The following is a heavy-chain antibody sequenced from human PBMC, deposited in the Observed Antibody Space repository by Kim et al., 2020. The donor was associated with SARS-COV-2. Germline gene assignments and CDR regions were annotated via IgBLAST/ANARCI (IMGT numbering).Heavy chain of an antibody. D-gene: IGHD6-13*01. Sequence: SQTLSLTCAISGDSVSSNSAAWNWSRQSPSRGLEWLGRTYYRSKWYNAYAVSVKGRITTNPDTSKNQFSLQLNSVPPDDTAVYYCARSIAAAGTHWGQGTTFTLSS. CDR1: GDSVSSNSAA. J-gene: IGHJ6*02. V-gene: IGHV6-1*01. CDR2: TYYRSKWYN. CDR3: ARSIAAAGTH.